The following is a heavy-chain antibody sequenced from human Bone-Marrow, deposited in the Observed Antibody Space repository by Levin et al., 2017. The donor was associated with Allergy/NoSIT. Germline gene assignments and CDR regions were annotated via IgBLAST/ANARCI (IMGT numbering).Heavy chain of an antibody. J-gene: IGHJ4*02. D-gene: IGHD5-18*01. CDR3: ARLRYSSGSTYYFDF. CDR1: GYFFNTYW. CDR2: IYPDGSNT. V-gene: IGHV5-51*01. Sequence: KVSCKTSGYFFNTYWIGWVRQMPGKGLEWMGVIYPDGSNTRYSPSFQGQVTISVDKSITTAYLQWSSLKPSDTAMYYCARLRYSSGSTYYFDFWGQGTLVTVSS.